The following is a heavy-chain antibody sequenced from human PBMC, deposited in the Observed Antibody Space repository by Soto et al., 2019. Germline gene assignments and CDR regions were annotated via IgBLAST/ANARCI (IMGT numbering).Heavy chain of an antibody. J-gene: IGHJ4*02. V-gene: IGHV1-3*01. D-gene: IGHD5-12*01. CDR3: ARGEYSGYDFNLNYFDY. CDR1: GYTFTSYA. CDR2: INAGNGNT. Sequence: QVQLVQSGAEVKKPGASVKVSCKASGYTFTSYAMHWVRQAPGQRLEWMGWINAGNGNTKYSQKFQGRVTITRDTSASTAYRELSSLRSEDTAVYYFARGEYSGYDFNLNYFDYWGQGTLVTVSS.